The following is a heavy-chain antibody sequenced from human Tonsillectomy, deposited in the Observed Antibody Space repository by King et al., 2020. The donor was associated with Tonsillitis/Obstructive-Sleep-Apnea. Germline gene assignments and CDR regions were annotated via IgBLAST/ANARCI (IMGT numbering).Heavy chain of an antibody. J-gene: IGHJ4*02. CDR3: ARGRGYSYSYYFDY. V-gene: IGHV4-59*01. CDR2: IYYSGST. D-gene: IGHD5-18*01. CDR1: GGSISSYY. Sequence: QLQESGPGLVKPSETLSLTCTVSGGSISSYYWSWVRQPPGKRLEWIGYIYYSGSTNYNPSLKSRVTTSVDTSQNQFSLKLSSVTAADTAVYYCARGRGYSYSYYFDYWGQGTLVTVSS.